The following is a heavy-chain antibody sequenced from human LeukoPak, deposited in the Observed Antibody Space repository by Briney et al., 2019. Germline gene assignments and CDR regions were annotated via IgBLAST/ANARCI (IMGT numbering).Heavy chain of an antibody. CDR2: IYYSGSA. J-gene: IGHJ2*01. D-gene: IGHD6-19*01. V-gene: IGHV4-59*01. CDR1: GGSISSYY. Sequence: SETLSLTCTVSGGSISSYYWSWVRQPPGKGLEWLGYIYYSGSANYNPSLKSRVTISVDTSKNQFSLKVISVTAADTAVYYCARDRSGWYGWYFDLWGRGTLATGSS. CDR3: ARDRSGWYGWYFDL.